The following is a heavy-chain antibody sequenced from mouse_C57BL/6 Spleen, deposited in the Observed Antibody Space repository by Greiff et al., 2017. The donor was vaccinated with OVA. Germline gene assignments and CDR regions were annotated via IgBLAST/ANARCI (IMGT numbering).Heavy chain of an antibody. D-gene: IGHD4-1*01. CDR1: GYAFTNYL. CDR3: ARYLNWDGGYFDV. V-gene: IGHV1-54*01. CDR2: INPGSGGT. J-gene: IGHJ1*03. Sequence: VQVVESGAELVRPGTSVKVSCKASGYAFTNYLIEWVKQRPGQGLEWIGVINPGSGGTNYNEKFKGKATLTADKSSSTAYMQLSSLTSEDSAVYFCARYLNWDGGYFDVWGTGTTVTVSS.